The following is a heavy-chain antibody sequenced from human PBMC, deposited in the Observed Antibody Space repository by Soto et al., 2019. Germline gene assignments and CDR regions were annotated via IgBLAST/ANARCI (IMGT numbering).Heavy chain of an antibody. Sequence: EVQLLESGGGLVQPGGSLRLSCAASGFTFSSYAMSWVRQAPGTGLEWVSAISGRGGGTYYADSVTGRFTISRDNSKITLYLPMNSLRAEDTAVYYGAKGYGNRWLAYSFDYWGQGTLVTVAS. CDR3: AKGYGNRWLAYSFDY. CDR1: GFTFSSYA. J-gene: IGHJ4*02. CDR2: ISGRGGGT. D-gene: IGHD6-19*01. V-gene: IGHV3-23*01.